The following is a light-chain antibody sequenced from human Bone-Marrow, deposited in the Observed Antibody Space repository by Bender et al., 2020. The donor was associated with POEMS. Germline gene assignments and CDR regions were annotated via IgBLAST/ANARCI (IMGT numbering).Light chain of an antibody. CDR1: SSNIVNHG. J-gene: IGLJ3*02. Sequence: QSVLTQPPSASGTPRQRVTISCSGSSSNIVNHGVNWYQQLPGEAPKLLIYSDDLLTPGVSDRFSASKSGTSASLAISELQSEDEALYYCSAWDDSLSGWVFGGGTKLTVL. CDR3: SAWDDSLSGWV. CDR2: SDD. V-gene: IGLV1-36*01.